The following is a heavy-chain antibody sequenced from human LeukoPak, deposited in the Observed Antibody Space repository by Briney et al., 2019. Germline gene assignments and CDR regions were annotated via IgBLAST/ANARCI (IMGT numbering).Heavy chain of an antibody. J-gene: IGHJ6*03. D-gene: IGHD3-3*01. CDR3: AREGGEDFWSGYFSWVRSSHMDV. Sequence: PGGSLRLSCAASGFSFSSYWMSWVRQAPGEGLEWVANIKQDGSEKYYVDSVKGRFTISRDNAKNSLYLQMNSLRAEDTAVYYCAREGGEDFWSGYFSWVRSSHMDVWGKGTTVTVSS. V-gene: IGHV3-7*01. CDR2: IKQDGSEK. CDR1: GFSFSSYW.